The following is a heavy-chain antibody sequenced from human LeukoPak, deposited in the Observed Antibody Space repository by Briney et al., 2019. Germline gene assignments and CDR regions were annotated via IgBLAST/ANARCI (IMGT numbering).Heavy chain of an antibody. CDR2: IYHSGST. Sequence: SETLPLTCTVCGGSINSGSHYFGWIRQPPGKGLEWIGSIYHSGSTYYNPSLKSRVTISADTSKNQFSLKLSSVTLTYTAAYYSAPYCSAGSCTGYVQDWGQGTPVTVSS. D-gene: IGHD2-15*01. CDR3: APYCSAGSCTGYVQD. CDR1: GGSINSGSHY. J-gene: IGHJ1*01. V-gene: IGHV4-39*01.